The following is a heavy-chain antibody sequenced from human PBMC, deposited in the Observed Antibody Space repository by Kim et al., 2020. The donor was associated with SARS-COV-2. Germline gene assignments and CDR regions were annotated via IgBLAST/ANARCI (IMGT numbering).Heavy chain of an antibody. CDR2: NK. V-gene: IGHV3-33*06. CDR3: AKGATYYFDY. J-gene: IGHJ4*02. D-gene: IGHD1-26*01. Sequence: NKYTAAYVKGIFTISRDHSKNTLYLQMNSLRAEDTAVYYCAKGATYYFDYWGQGTLVTVSS.